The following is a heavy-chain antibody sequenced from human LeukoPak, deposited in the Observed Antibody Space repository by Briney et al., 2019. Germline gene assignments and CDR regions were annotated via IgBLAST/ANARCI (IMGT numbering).Heavy chain of an antibody. Sequence: KPSQTLSLTCAISGDSVSRNSAAWKWIRQSPSRGLEWLGRTYYRSKWYNDYTVSMKRRITSNPDTSKNQSPLQLNSVTPEDTAVYYCVRGGGAMDVWGKGTTVTVPS. CDR3: VRGGGAMDV. D-gene: IGHD3-10*01. V-gene: IGHV6-1*01. CDR1: GDSVSRNSAA. J-gene: IGHJ6*04. CDR2: TYYRSKWYN.